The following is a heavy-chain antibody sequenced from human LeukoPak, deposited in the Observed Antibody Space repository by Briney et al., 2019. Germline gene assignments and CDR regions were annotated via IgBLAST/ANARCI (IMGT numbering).Heavy chain of an antibody. J-gene: IGHJ4*02. CDR2: ISSDESIT. V-gene: IGHV3-74*01. D-gene: IGHD6-19*01. Sequence: PGGSLRLSCAASGFTFSNYWMHWVRQAPGKGLVWVSRISSDESITSYADSVKGRFTISRDNAKNTLFLQMNGLRAEDTAVYYCARVSLSSGCLSNWGRGTLVTVSS. CDR3: ARVSLSSGCLSN. CDR1: GFTFSNYW.